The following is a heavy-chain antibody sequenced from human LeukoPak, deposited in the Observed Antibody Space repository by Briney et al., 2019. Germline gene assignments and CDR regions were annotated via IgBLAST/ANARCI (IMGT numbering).Heavy chain of an antibody. V-gene: IGHV1-2*02. CDR2: INPNSGGT. Sequence: ASVKVSCKASGGTFSSYAISWVRQAPGQGLEWMGWINPNSGGTNYAQKFQGRVTMTRDTSISTAYMELSRLRSDDTAVYYCARGAPSLWFGELSSSLFDYWGQGTLVTVSS. J-gene: IGHJ4*02. CDR1: GGTFSSYA. CDR3: ARGAPSLWFGELSSSLFDY. D-gene: IGHD3-10*01.